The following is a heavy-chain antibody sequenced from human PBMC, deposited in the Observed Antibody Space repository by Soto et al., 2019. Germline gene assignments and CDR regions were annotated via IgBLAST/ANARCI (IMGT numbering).Heavy chain of an antibody. V-gene: IGHV3-30*18. CDR1: GFTFSSYV. CDR2: ISYDGSNK. J-gene: IGHJ4*02. Sequence: PGGSLRLSCADSGFTFSSYVMHWVRQSPGKGLEWVAVISYDGSNKYYADSVKGRFTISRDNSKNTLYLQMNSLRAEDTAVYYCAKDRMRAWSIVLMVYDYWGQGTLVTVSS. CDR3: AKDRMRAWSIVLMVYDY. D-gene: IGHD2-8*01.